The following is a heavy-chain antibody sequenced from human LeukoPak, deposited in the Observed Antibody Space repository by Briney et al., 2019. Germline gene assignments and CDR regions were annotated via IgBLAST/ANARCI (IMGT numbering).Heavy chain of an antibody. Sequence: GGSLRLSCAASGFTFSDYYMSWIRQAPGKGLEYISYISSSGNTIYYADSVKGRFTISRDIAKNSLYLQMNSLRAEDTAVYYCARDPHYYDSSGYGDYYYYYMDVWGKGTTVTVSS. V-gene: IGHV3-11*04. CDR2: ISSSGNTI. CDR3: ARDPHYYDSSGYGDYYYYYMDV. D-gene: IGHD3-22*01. CDR1: GFTFSDYY. J-gene: IGHJ6*03.